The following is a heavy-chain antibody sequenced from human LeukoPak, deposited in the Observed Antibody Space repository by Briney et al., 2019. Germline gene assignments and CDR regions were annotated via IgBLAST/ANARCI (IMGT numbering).Heavy chain of an antibody. CDR3: ARALLGPVWFGESLGY. CDR2: FYSGGNT. J-gene: IGHJ4*02. D-gene: IGHD3-10*01. CDR1: GFTVSSNF. Sequence: PGGSLRLSCAASGFTVSSNFMNWVRQAPGKGLEWVSVFYSGGNTYYADSVMGRFTISRDNSKNTLYLQMGSLRAEDMAVYYCARALLGPVWFGESLGYWGQGTLVTVSS. V-gene: IGHV3-53*05.